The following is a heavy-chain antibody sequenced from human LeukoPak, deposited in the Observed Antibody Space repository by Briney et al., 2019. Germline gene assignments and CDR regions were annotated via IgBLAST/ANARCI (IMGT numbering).Heavy chain of an antibody. D-gene: IGHD3-10*01. CDR1: GGTFSGYA. J-gene: IGHJ4*02. V-gene: IGHV1-69*13. CDR2: IIPIFGTA. CDR3: ASRDHYYGSGSYLGVDY. Sequence: SVKVSCKASGGTFSGYAISWVRQAPGQGLEWMGGIIPIFGTANYAQKFQGRVTITADESTSTAYMELSSLRSEDTAVYYCASRDHYYGSGSYLGVDYWGQGTLVTVSS.